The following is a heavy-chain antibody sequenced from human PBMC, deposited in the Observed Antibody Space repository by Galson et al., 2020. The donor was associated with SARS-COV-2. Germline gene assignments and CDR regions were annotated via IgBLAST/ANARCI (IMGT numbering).Heavy chain of an antibody. V-gene: IGHV3-49*04. CDR3: TRAGYTNSWRTSDY. D-gene: IGHD6-13*01. CDR2: IRSKTYGGAT. Sequence: GESLKISCLASGFTFGDYAMNWVRQAPGKGLEWVGFIRSKTYGGATEYATSVRGRFTISRDDSKSIAYLQMDSLKTEDTAVYFCTRAGYTNSWRTSDYWGQGALVTVSS. J-gene: IGHJ4*02. CDR1: GFTFGDYA.